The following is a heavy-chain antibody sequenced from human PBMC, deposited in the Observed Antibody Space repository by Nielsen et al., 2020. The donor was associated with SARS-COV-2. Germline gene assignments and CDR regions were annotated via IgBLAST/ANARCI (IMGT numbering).Heavy chain of an antibody. D-gene: IGHD2-2*01. CDR2: IYYSGST. V-gene: IGHV4-39*02. CDR1: GGSISSSSYY. Sequence: SETLSLTCTVSGGSISSSSYYWGWIRQPPGKGLEWMGRIYYSGSTYYNPFLKSRVTISVDTSKNQFSLKLSSVTAADTAVYYCAREGYPYYYYGMDVWGQGTTVTVSS. CDR3: AREGYPYYYYGMDV. J-gene: IGHJ6*02.